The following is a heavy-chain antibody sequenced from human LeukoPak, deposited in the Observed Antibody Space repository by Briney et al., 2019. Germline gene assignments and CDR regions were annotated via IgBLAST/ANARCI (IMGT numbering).Heavy chain of an antibody. V-gene: IGHV1-46*01. D-gene: IGHD5-24*01. Sequence: ASVKVSCKSFGYTFTSNYMHWLRQAPGQGPEWMGVISPSGASTTYAQTFQGRVTLTSDMSTSTDYLELSSLRSEDTAVYYCARDNSVRDEAWWFSPWGQGTLVTVSS. J-gene: IGHJ5*02. CDR1: GYTFTSNY. CDR2: ISPSGAST. CDR3: ARDNSVRDEAWWFSP.